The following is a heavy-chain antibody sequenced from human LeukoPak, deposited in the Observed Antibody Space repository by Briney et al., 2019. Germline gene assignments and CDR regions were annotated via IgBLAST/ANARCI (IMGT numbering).Heavy chain of an antibody. D-gene: IGHD6-19*01. Sequence: GGSLRLSCAASGFTFSSYEMNWVRQAPGKGLEWVGRIQSKTDGGTTDYAAPVKGRFTISRDDSKNTLYLQMTSLKTEDTAVYYCTANLTYSSGWYWFDPWGQGTLVTVSS. CDR1: GFTFSSYE. CDR3: TANLTYSSGWYWFDP. V-gene: IGHV3-15*01. CDR2: IQSKTDGGTT. J-gene: IGHJ5*02.